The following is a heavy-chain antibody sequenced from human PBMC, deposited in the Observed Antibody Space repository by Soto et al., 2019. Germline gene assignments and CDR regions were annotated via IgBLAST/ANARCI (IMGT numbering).Heavy chain of an antibody. V-gene: IGHV5-10-1*01. D-gene: IGHD3-22*01. CDR2: IDPSDSQT. Sequence: PGESLKISCKGSGYSFAGYWITWVRQKPGKGLEWMGRIDPSDSQTYYSPSFQGHVTISVTKSITTVFLQWSSLRASDTAMYYCARQIYDSDTGPNFQYHFDSWGQGTPVTVSS. J-gene: IGHJ4*02. CDR1: GYSFAGYW. CDR3: ARQIYDSDTGPNFQYHFDS.